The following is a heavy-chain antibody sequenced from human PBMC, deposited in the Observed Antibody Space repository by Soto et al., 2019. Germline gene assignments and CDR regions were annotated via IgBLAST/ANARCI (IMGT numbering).Heavy chain of an antibody. CDR1: GYTLTELS. V-gene: IGHV1-24*01. D-gene: IGHD1-1*01. CDR2: FDPEDGET. Sequence: ASVKVSCKVSGYTLTELSMHWVRQAPGKGLEWMGGFDPEDGETIYAQKFQGRVTMTEDTSTDTAYMELSSPRSEDTAVYYCATAIRPFDAFDIWGQGTMVTVSS. CDR3: ATAIRPFDAFDI. J-gene: IGHJ3*02.